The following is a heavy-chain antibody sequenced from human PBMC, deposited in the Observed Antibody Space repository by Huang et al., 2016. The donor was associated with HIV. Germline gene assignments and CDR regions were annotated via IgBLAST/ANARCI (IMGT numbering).Heavy chain of an antibody. CDR1: EYTLTELS. D-gene: IGHD3-9*01. Sequence: QVQLVQSRAEVKKPGASVKVYCKVSEYTLTELSIHGVRKPPGKGLEWMGGFDPEIGETIYEQKCQGRVTMTEDTATETAFMELSGLRPEDTAVYYCATGFDVFFDFWGQGTLVTVSS. CDR3: ATGFDVFFDF. J-gene: IGHJ4*02. V-gene: IGHV1-24*01. CDR2: FDPEIGET.